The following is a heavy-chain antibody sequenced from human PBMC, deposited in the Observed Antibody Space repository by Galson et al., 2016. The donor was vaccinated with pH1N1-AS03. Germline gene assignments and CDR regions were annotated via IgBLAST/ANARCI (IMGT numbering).Heavy chain of an antibody. V-gene: IGHV3-30*18. CDR3: AKQVYSGVWLFDY. CDR1: GFPFSNIV. Sequence: SLRLSCAASGFPFSNIVIHWVRQAPGKGLEWLAVISSDVTYTPYGNSVKGRFTISRDSSKNTLFLQMNSLRPEDTAIYYCAKQVYSGVWLFDYWGQGTLVTVSS. CDR2: ISSDVTYT. D-gene: IGHD6-19*01. J-gene: IGHJ4*02.